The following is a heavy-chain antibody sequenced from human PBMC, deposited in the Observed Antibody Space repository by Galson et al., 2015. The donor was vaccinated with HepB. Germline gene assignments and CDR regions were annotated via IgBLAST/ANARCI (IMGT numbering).Heavy chain of an antibody. D-gene: IGHD6-19*01. Sequence: SETLSLTCTVSGGSISSSSYYWGWIRQPPGKGLEWIGSIYYSGSTYYNPSLKSRVTISVDTSKNQFSLKLSSVTAADTAVYYCARSGIAVAKPGWFDPWGQGTLVTVSS. CDR1: GGSISSSSYY. J-gene: IGHJ5*02. CDR3: ARSGIAVAKPGWFDP. V-gene: IGHV4-39*01. CDR2: IYYSGST.